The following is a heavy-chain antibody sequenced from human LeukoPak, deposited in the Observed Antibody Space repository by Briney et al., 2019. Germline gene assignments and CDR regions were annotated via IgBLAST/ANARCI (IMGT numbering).Heavy chain of an antibody. CDR2: IKQDGSEK. D-gene: IGHD3-10*01. CDR3: ARVPVSYGWFGESPHQYYFDY. J-gene: IGHJ4*02. CDR1: GFTFSSYW. Sequence: PGGSLRLSCAASGFTFSSYWMSWVRQAPGKGLEWVANIKQDGSEKYYVDSVKGRFTISRDNAKNSLYLQMNSLRAEDTAVYYCARVPVSYGWFGESPHQYYFDYWGQGTLVTVSS. V-gene: IGHV3-7*01.